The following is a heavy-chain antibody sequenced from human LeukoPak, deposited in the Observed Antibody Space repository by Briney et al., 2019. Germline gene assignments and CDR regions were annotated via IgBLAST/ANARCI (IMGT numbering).Heavy chain of an antibody. CDR3: ARDVHGDYGSGWFDP. Sequence: SVKVSCXTSGGTFNDSAISWVRQAPGQGLEWLGGIMPLFGTAGYAQKFQGRVTITKDESTRTVYLELTSLTSDDTAVYYCARDVHGDYGSGWFDPWGQGTLVSVSS. D-gene: IGHD4-17*01. CDR2: IMPLFGTA. CDR1: GGTFNDSA. V-gene: IGHV1-69*05. J-gene: IGHJ5*02.